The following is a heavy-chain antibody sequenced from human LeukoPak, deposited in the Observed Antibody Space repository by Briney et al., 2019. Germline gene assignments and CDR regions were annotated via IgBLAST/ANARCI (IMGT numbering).Heavy chain of an antibody. J-gene: IGHJ1*01. V-gene: IGHV1-46*01. CDR1: GYIFTSYY. CDR2: INPSGGST. CDR3: ARDSAVAGTPPRYFQH. Sequence: GASVKVSCKASGYIFTSYYMLWVRQAPGQGLEWMGIINPSGGSTSYAQKFQGRVTMTRDTSTSTVYMELSSLRSEDTAVYYCARDSAVAGTPPRYFQHWGQGTLVTVSS. D-gene: IGHD6-19*01.